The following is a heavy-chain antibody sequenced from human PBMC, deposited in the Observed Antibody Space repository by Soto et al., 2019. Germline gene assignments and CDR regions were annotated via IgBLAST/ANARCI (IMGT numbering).Heavy chain of an antibody. Sequence: PGGSLRLSCAASGFTFSSYGIHWVRQAPGKGLEWVAVISYDGSEKYYADSVKGRFTISRDNSKNTLFLQMSSLRPDDTAVYYCARDLRGCSGGTCYSTYHYGMDVWGQGT. J-gene: IGHJ6*02. CDR2: ISYDGSEK. D-gene: IGHD2-15*01. V-gene: IGHV3-30-3*01. CDR1: GFTFSSYG. CDR3: ARDLRGCSGGTCYSTYHYGMDV.